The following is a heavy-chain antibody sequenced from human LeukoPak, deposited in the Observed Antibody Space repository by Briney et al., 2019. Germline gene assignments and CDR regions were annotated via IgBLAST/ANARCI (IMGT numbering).Heavy chain of an antibody. CDR1: GYSISSGYY. J-gene: IGHJ4*02. V-gene: IGHV4-38-2*01. D-gene: IGHD3-10*01. CDR2: IYHSGSA. CDR3: ARSPPQLLWFGEILYPDY. Sequence: SETLSLTCAVSGYSISSGYYWGWIRQPPGKGLEWIGSIYHSGSAYYNPSLKSRVTISVDTSKNQFSLKLSSVTAADTAVYYCARSPPQLLWFGEILYPDYWGQGTLVTVSS.